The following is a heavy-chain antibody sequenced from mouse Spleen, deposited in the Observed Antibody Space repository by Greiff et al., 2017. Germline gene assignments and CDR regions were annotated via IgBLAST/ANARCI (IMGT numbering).Heavy chain of an antibody. V-gene: IGHV1-56*01. CDR3: ADCSCLALFAY. CDR2: IFPGSGST. J-gene: IGHJ3*01. D-gene: IGHD3-2*01. CDR1: GYTFTSHW. Sequence: QVQLKESGPELVRPGASVKISCKAPGYTFTSHWMQWVRQRPGQGLEWIGGIFPGSGSTYYNEKFKGKATLTVDTSSSTAYMQLSRLQSEDPAVYFGADCSCLALFAYWGQGTLVTVSA.